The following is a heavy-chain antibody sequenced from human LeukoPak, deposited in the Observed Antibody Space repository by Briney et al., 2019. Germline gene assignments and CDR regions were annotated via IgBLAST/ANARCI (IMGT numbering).Heavy chain of an antibody. CDR2: ISHSGNT. CDR1: GDSINKYF. J-gene: IGHJ6*03. CDR3: ARRGYMDV. V-gene: IGHV4-59*01. Sequence: SETLSLTCTVSGDSINKYFWSWLRQSPGKGLEWIGYISHSGNTNYHPSLKSRVTISLDKSNNQFSLRLSSVTAADTAVYYCARRGYMDVWGKGTTVTVSS.